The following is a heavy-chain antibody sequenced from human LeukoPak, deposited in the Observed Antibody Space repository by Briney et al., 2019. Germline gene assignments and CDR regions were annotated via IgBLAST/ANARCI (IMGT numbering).Heavy chain of an antibody. CDR2: TRNRARSYST. J-gene: IGHJ6*03. CDR3: ARVSTGQAYYSYMDV. Sequence: GGSLRLSCAASGFTFSDHYMDWVRQAPGKGLEWVGRTRNRARSYSTEYAASVKGRFTISRDDSKNSLYLQMNSLKIEDAAVYYCARVSTGQAYYSYMDVWGKGTTVTVSS. V-gene: IGHV3-72*01. CDR1: GFTFSDHY.